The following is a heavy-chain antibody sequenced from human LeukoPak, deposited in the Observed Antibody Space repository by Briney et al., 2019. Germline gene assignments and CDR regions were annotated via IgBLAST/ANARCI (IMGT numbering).Heavy chain of an antibody. CDR1: GYSFNSYW. Sequence: GESLKISCQGSGYSFNSYWIAWVRQMPGKGLEWMGIIYSGDSDARYSPSFRGQNTISADKTINTAYLRWSSLKASDTAMYYCARGDYCGGGSCKLEYWGQGTLVTVSS. V-gene: IGHV5-51*01. D-gene: IGHD2-15*01. CDR3: ARGDYCGGGSCKLEY. J-gene: IGHJ4*02. CDR2: IYSGDSDA.